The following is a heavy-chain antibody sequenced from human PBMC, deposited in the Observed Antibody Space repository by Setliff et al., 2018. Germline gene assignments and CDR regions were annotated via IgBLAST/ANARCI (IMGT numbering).Heavy chain of an antibody. Sequence: KPSETLSLTCTVSGDSVNNFYWTWIRQPPGKGLEWIGYIYHSGGANYSPSLKSRVTMSVDTSTNQFSLKLNSVTAADTAVYYCVRTDYSDGRYSMDVWGKGTTVTVSS. CDR3: VRTDYSDGRYSMDV. CDR1: GDSVNNFY. V-gene: IGHV4-59*02. D-gene: IGHD6-19*01. CDR2: IYHSGGA. J-gene: IGHJ6*03.